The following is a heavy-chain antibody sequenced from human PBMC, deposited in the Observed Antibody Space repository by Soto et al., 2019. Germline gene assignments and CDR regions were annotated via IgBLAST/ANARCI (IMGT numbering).Heavy chain of an antibody. D-gene: IGHD6-6*01. V-gene: IGHV1-3*01. CDR3: ARGVYSSSSGGWFDP. CDR1: GYTFTSYA. J-gene: IGHJ5*02. CDR2: INAGNGNT. Sequence: QVQLVQSGAEVKKPGASVKVSCKASGYTFTSYAMHWVRQAPRQRLEWMGWINAGNGNTKYSQKFQGRVTITRDTSASTAYMELSSLRSEDTAVYYCARGVYSSSSGGWFDPWGQGTLVTVSS.